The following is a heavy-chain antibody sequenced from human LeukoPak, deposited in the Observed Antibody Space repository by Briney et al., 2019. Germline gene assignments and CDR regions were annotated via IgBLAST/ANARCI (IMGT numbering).Heavy chain of an antibody. Sequence: ASVKVSCKASGYTFTSYGISWVRQAPGQGLEWMGWISAYNGNTNYAQKLQGRITMTTDTSTSTAYMELRSLRSDDTAVYYCARVGLYCSSTSCPAGNWFDPWGQGTLVTVSS. CDR2: ISAYNGNT. V-gene: IGHV1-18*01. D-gene: IGHD2-2*01. J-gene: IGHJ5*02. CDR3: ARVGLYCSSTSCPAGNWFDP. CDR1: GYTFTSYG.